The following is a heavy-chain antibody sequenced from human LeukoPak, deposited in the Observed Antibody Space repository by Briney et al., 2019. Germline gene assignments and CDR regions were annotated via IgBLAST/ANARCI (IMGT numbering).Heavy chain of an antibody. CDR1: GFTFSSYA. D-gene: IGHD3-16*01. J-gene: IGHJ2*01. V-gene: IGHV3-30-3*01. Sequence: PGGSLRLSCAASGFTFSSYAMHWVRQAPGKGLEWVAVISYDGSNKYYADSVKGRFTISRDNSKNTLYLQMNSLRAEDTALYYCAKGQNYDYVWGTPRTPDHWYFDLWGRGTLVTVSS. CDR2: ISYDGSNK. CDR3: AKGQNYDYVWGTPRTPDHWYFDL.